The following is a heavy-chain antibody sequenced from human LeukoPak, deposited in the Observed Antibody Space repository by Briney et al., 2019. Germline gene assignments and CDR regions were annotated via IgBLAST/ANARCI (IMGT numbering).Heavy chain of an antibody. J-gene: IGHJ5*02. CDR3: AGVALGSYNWFDP. Sequence: GGSLRLSCAASGFTFSRCWMHWFRQAPGKGLVWVSRISPDGSRTTYADSVKGRFTISRDKAKNTVYLQMNSLRAEDTAVYYCAGVALGSYNWFDPWGQGTLVTVSS. V-gene: IGHV3-74*01. D-gene: IGHD3-10*01. CDR2: ISPDGSRT. CDR1: GFTFSRCW.